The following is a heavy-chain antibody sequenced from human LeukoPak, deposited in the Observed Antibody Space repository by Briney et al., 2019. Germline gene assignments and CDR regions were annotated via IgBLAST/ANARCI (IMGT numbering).Heavy chain of an antibody. CDR3: ATYSSSWCSL. V-gene: IGHV1-24*01. CDR1: GCTLTELS. Sequence: ALVKVSCKVSGCTLTELSMHWVRQAPGKGLEWMGGFDPEDGETIYAQKFQGRVTMTEDTSTDTAYMELSSLRSEDTAVYYCATYSSSWCSLWGQGTLVTVSS. D-gene: IGHD6-13*01. CDR2: FDPEDGET. J-gene: IGHJ4*02.